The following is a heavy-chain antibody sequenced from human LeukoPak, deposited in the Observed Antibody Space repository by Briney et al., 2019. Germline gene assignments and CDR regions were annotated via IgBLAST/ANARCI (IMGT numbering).Heavy chain of an antibody. CDR3: ARVGGGIAAAIDY. J-gene: IGHJ4*02. CDR1: GGSISSSSYY. Sequence: PSETLSPTCTVSGGSISSSSYYWGWIRQPPGKGLEWIGSIYYSGSTYYNPSLKSRVTISVDTSKNQFSLKLSSVTAADTAVYYCARVGGGIAAAIDYWGQGTLVTVSS. D-gene: IGHD6-13*01. CDR2: IYYSGST. V-gene: IGHV4-39*07.